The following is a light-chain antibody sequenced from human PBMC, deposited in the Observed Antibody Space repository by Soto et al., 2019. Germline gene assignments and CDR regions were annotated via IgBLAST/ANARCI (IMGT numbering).Light chain of an antibody. J-gene: IGKJ1*01. V-gene: IGKV3-15*01. CDR3: QQSKDWTTT. Sequence: EIVSTQSPATPSVSQGQRASLPCRASQSVSTTVAWYHKKPGQDPRLLVYGASTRATGIPARFSGSGAGTDFNLTLTRLQSEDWGVYVGQQSKDWTTTFGPGTKVDIK. CDR2: GAS. CDR1: QSVSTT.